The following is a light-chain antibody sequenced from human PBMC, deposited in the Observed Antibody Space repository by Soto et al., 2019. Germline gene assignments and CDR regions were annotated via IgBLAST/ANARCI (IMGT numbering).Light chain of an antibody. V-gene: IGKV3-20*01. CDR3: QQYGSSPLT. Sequence: EIVSTQSQGTLSLSPGERATLSCRASQSVSSSYLAWYQQKPGQAPRLLIYGASSRATGIPDRFSGSGSGTDFHLTISRLETEDFAVYYCQQYGSSPLTFGGGTKVEIK. CDR1: QSVSSSY. J-gene: IGKJ4*01. CDR2: GAS.